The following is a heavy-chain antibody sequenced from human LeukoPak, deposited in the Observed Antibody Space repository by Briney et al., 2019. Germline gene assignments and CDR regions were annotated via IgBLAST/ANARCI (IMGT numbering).Heavy chain of an antibody. J-gene: IGHJ4*02. CDR2: INTDGSST. CDR3: ARLSGSYWGAFDY. CDR1: GFTFSSYW. D-gene: IGHD1-26*01. V-gene: IGHV3-74*01. Sequence: PGGSLRLSCAASGFTFSSYWMHWVRQAPGKGLVWVSRINTDGSSTSYADSVKGRFTISRDNAKNTLYLQMNSLRAEDTAVYYCARLSGSYWGAFDYWGQGTLVTVSS.